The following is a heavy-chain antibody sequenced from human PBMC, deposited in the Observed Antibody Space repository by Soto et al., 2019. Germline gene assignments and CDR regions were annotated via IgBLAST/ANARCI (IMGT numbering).Heavy chain of an antibody. J-gene: IGHJ5*02. Sequence: TSETLSLTCAVSGFSISSGYFWGWIRQPPGKGPEWLGSIYHSGTTYYNPSVKGRVTISVDTSKNQFSLKMSSVTAADTAVYYSASDSTGYYWFDPWGQGTLVTVSS. CDR3: ASDSTGYYWFDP. D-gene: IGHD3-22*01. CDR2: IYHSGTT. CDR1: GFSISSGYF. V-gene: IGHV4-38-2*01.